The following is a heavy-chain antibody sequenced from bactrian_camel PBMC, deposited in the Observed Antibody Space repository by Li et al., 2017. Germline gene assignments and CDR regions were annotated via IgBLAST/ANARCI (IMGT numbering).Heavy chain of an antibody. V-gene: IGHV3S53*01. Sequence: VQLVESGGGSVQAGETLRLSCSVSESISTGAGMGWYRQAPGNECKVVSTISKDGTAFYADSVKGRFTISRDNAKNTVSLQLNSLKIEDTAMYYCAVDWNNLRGAGREYDCDFDYWGQGTQVTVS. CDR1: ESISTGAG. D-gene: IGHD4*01. CDR3: AVDWNNLRGAGREYDCDFDY. CDR2: ISKDGTA. J-gene: IGHJ6*01.